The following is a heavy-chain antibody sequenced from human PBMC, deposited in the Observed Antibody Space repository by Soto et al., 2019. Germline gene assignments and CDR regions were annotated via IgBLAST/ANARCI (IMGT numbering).Heavy chain of an antibody. J-gene: IGHJ5*02. CDR2: IDPSDSYT. D-gene: IGHD6-13*01. CDR1: GYSFTSYW. V-gene: IGHV5-10-1*01. CDR3: ARRHSSSSAFDP. Sequence: GESLKISCKGSGYSFTSYWINWVRQMPGKGLEWMGRIDPSDSYTNYSPSFQGHVTISADKSISTAYLQWSSLKASDTAMYYCARRHSSSSAFDPCGQGTLVIVSS.